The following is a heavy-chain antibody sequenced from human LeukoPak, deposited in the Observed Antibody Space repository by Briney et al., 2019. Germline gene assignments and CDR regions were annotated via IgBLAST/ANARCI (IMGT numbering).Heavy chain of an antibody. Sequence: GESLKISCKGSGYSFTKYWIGWVRQLPGKGLEWMGIIYSGDSDTRYSPSFQGQVIFSADKSISTAYLQWSSLKASDTAMYYCARRALSDSSGYYYRAAFDIWGQGTMVTVSS. CDR3: ARRALSDSSGYYYRAAFDI. V-gene: IGHV5-51*01. J-gene: IGHJ3*02. CDR2: IYSGDSDT. D-gene: IGHD3-22*01. CDR1: GYSFTKYW.